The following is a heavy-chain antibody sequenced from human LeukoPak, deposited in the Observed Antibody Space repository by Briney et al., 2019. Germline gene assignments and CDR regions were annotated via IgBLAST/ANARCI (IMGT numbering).Heavy chain of an antibody. J-gene: IGHJ4*02. D-gene: IGHD5-18*01. Sequence: PSETLSLTCTVSGGSISSSSAYWGWIRQPLGKGLEWIGSIYYSKNTYYNPSLKSRVTISADTSKNQFSLTLGSVSATDTAVYYCVSPRGFSYGYFDYWGQGTLVTVSS. CDR2: IYYSKNT. CDR1: GGSISSSSAY. CDR3: VSPRGFSYGYFDY. V-gene: IGHV4-39*01.